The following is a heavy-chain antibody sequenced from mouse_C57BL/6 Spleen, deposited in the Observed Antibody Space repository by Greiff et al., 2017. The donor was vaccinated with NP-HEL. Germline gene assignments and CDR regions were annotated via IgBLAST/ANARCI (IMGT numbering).Heavy chain of an antibody. Sequence: VQLQQSGPELVKPGDSVKISCKASGYSFTGYFMNWVMQSHGKSLEWIGRINPYNGDTFYNQKFKGKATLTVDKSSSTAHMELRSLTSEDSAVYYCARGNYDYAMDYWGQGTSVTVSS. CDR2: INPYNGDT. V-gene: IGHV1-20*01. CDR3: ARGNYDYAMDY. CDR1: GYSFTGYF. D-gene: IGHD2-1*01. J-gene: IGHJ4*01.